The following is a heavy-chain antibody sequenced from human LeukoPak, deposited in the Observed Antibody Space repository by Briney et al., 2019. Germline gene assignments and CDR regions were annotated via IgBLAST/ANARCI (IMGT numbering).Heavy chain of an antibody. V-gene: IGHV3-30-3*01. D-gene: IGHD5-24*01. CDR3: AREEMATIWSSNRNACDI. CDR2: ISYDGSNK. Sequence: GGSLRLSCAASGFTFSSYAMHWVRQAPGKGLEWVAVISYDGSNKYYADSVKGRFTISRDNSKNTLYLQMNSLRAEDTAVYYCAREEMATIWSSNRNACDIWGQGTMVTVSS. J-gene: IGHJ3*02. CDR1: GFTFSSYA.